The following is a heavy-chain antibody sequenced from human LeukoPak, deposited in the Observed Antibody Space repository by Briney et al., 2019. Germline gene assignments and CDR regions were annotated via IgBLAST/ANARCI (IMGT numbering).Heavy chain of an antibody. CDR3: VKSDPACSYGRDY. CDR1: GFTFSSYT. CDR2: ITSNGGSA. D-gene: IGHD5-18*01. Sequence: PGRSLRLSCSASGFTFSSYTMQWARQAPGKGLESVSAITSNGGSAHYADSVKGRFTISRDNSKTTLYLQMSSLRVEDTAAYYCVKSDPACSYGRDYWGQGTLVTVSS. J-gene: IGHJ4*02. V-gene: IGHV3-64D*09.